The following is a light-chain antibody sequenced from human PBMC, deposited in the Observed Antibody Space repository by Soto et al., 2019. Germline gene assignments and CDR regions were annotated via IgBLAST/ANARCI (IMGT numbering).Light chain of an antibody. CDR1: QGISTY. CDR3: QQSNSITWP. CDR2: AAS. Sequence: DINMTQSPSSLSASVGDRVTITCRASQGISTYLNWYQQKPGKAPKVLIYAASSLQSGVPSRFSGSGSETDFTLTISSLQPEDFATYSCQQSNSITWPFGQGTKVAIK. J-gene: IGKJ1*01. V-gene: IGKV1-39*01.